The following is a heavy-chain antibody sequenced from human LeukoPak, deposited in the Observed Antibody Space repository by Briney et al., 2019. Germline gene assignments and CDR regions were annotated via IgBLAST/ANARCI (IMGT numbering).Heavy chain of an antibody. Sequence: SETLSLTCTVSGGSITSSSYYWGWIRQPPGKGLEWIGSIYYSGSTYYNPSVKSRVTISVDTYKNQFSLKLSSVTAADTAVYYCARGRIAARLPIQPSLGYWGQGTLVTVSS. CDR1: GGSITSSSYY. D-gene: IGHD6-6*01. CDR2: IYYSGST. J-gene: IGHJ4*02. CDR3: ARGRIAARLPIQPSLGY. V-gene: IGHV4-39*07.